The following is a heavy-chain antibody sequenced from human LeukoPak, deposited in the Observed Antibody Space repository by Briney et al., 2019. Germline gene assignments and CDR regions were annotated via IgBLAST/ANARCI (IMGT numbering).Heavy chain of an antibody. J-gene: IGHJ5*02. CDR1: GGSVSSGSYY. CDR3: ARDLLYNWFDL. V-gene: IGHV4-61*01. CDR2: IYYSGST. Sequence: SETLSLTCTVSGGSVSSGSYYWSWIRQPPGKGLEWIGYIYYSGSTNYNPSLKSRVTISVDTSKNQFSLKLNSVTAADTAVYHCARDLLYNWFDLWGQGTLVTVSS. D-gene: IGHD2/OR15-2a*01.